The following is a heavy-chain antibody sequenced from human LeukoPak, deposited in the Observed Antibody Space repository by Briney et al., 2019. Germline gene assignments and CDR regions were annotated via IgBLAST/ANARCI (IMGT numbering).Heavy chain of an antibody. V-gene: IGHV3-33*06. CDR1: GFTFSRHG. J-gene: IGHJ4*02. CDR2: IWHDGSNQ. D-gene: IGHD2-8*01. Sequence: GGSLRLSCAASGFTFSRHGMHWVRQAPGKGLEWVAVIWHDGSNQYYGDSVKGRFTISRDNSKNTLYLQMNSLRVEDTAVYYCAKDREGYTNDLDYWGQGTLVTVSS. CDR3: AKDREGYTNDLDY.